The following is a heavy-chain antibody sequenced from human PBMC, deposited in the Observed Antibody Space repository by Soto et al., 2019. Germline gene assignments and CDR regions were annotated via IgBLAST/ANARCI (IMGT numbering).Heavy chain of an antibody. V-gene: IGHV3-30*03. CDR1: GFAFSRYG. J-gene: IGHJ4*02. D-gene: IGHD5-18*01. Sequence: QALLVASGGGVVQPGRSLRLSCAASGFAFSRYGMHWVRRAPGTGLEWVAVISYDGSLQHYADSVKGRFTISRDNSKNMVLLQISSLRAEDTAVYYCVSDRGYGHASVPYSWGQGTLVSVSS. CDR2: ISYDGSLQ. CDR3: VSDRGYGHASVPYS.